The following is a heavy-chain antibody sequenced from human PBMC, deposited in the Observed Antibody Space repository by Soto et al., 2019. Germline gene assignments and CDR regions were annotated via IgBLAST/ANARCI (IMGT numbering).Heavy chain of an antibody. J-gene: IGHJ4*02. CDR1: GFSVTANY. Sequence: EVQVVESGGGLIQPGGSLRLSCEVSGFSVTANYMSWVRQAPGQGLEWVSVIYSGGTTYYVDSVKGRFSIPRDISKNTLYLQMNSLRADDTAVYYCHGYGYWGQGTLVTVSS. V-gene: IGHV3-53*01. CDR3: HGYGY. CDR2: IYSGGTT. D-gene: IGHD5-12*01.